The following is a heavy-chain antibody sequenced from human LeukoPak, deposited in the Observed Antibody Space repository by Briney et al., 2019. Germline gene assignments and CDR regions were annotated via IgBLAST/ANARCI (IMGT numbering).Heavy chain of an antibody. Sequence: GSLRLSCAASGFTLSDYYMTWIRQAPGKGLEWIGYVSYSGSADYNPSLKSRVIISIDTSKNQFSLRLSSLTAADTAVYYCARENDRYGRIDYWGQGTQVTVSS. D-gene: IGHD5-18*01. V-gene: IGHV4-59*01. CDR1: GFTLSDYY. J-gene: IGHJ4*02. CDR2: VSYSGSA. CDR3: ARENDRYGRIDY.